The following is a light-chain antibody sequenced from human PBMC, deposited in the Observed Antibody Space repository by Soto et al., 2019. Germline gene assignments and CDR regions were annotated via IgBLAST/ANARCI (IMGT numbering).Light chain of an antibody. Sequence: DIQMTQSPSTLSASVGDRVTITCRASQSISSWLAWYQQKPGKAPKLMIYKESSLASGVPSRFRGSVSGTEFTLTISRLQPDDFATYYCQQYNSYAYTFGHWTKLEIK. V-gene: IGKV1-5*03. CDR1: QSISSW. CDR3: QQYNSYAYT. CDR2: KES. J-gene: IGKJ2*01.